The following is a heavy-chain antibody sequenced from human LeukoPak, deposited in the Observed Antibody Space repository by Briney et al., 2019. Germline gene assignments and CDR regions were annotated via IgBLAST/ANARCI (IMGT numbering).Heavy chain of an antibody. J-gene: IGHJ4*02. CDR2: ISYDGSNK. CDR1: GFTFSSYA. Sequence: GGSLRLSCAASGFTFSSYAMHWVRQAPGKGLEWVAVISYDGSNKYYADSVKGRFTISRDNSKNTLYLQMNSLRAEDTAVYYCARDFPTWSSSSWEPFDYWGQGTLVTVSP. D-gene: IGHD6-13*01. V-gene: IGHV3-30*01. CDR3: ARDFPTWSSSSWEPFDY.